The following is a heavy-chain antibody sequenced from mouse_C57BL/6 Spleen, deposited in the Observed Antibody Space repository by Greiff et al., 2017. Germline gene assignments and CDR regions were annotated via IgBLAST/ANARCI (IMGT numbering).Heavy chain of an antibody. Sequence: QVQLQQSGAELVRPGTSVKVSCKASGYAFTNYLLEWVKQRPGQGLEWIGVINPGSGGTNYNEKFKGKATLTAAKSSSTAYMQRSSLTAEDSAVDFCASNYGSSRWYFDVWGTGTTVTVSS. J-gene: IGHJ1*03. CDR1: GYAFTNYL. D-gene: IGHD1-1*01. V-gene: IGHV1-54*01. CDR2: INPGSGGT. CDR3: ASNYGSSRWYFDV.